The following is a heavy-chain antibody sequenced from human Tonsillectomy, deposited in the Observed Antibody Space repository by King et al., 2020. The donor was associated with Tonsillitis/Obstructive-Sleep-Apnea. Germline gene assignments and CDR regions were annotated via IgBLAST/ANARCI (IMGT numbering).Heavy chain of an antibody. Sequence: QLVQSGVEVKKPGASVKVSCKASGYTFINYGISWVRQAPGQGLEWMGWISAYNGNTNYAQKFQGRVTMTTDTSTSTAYMEVRSLRSDDTAVYYCARVYCGGDCYPFDYWGQGTLVTVSS. CDR2: ISAYNGNT. CDR1: GYTFINYG. D-gene: IGHD2-21*01. J-gene: IGHJ4*02. V-gene: IGHV1-18*01. CDR3: ARVYCGGDCYPFDY.